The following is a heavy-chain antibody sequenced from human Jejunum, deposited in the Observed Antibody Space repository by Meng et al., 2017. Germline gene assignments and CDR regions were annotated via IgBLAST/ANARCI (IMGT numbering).Heavy chain of an antibody. Sequence: GEFLKTSWTATGFTFSNYELKLVRQAPGKGLEFVAYISNSGSHIRYADSVEGRFTISRDNAKNSLYLQMESLRADDTAIYYCASGPQYSWSPSYWGLGRLVNVAS. CDR2: ISNSGSHI. J-gene: IGHJ4*02. CDR3: ASGPQYSWSPSY. CDR1: GFTFSNYE. D-gene: IGHD1-26*01. V-gene: IGHV3-48*03.